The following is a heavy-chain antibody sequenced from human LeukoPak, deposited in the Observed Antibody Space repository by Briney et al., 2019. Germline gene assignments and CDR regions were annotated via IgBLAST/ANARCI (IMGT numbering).Heavy chain of an antibody. Sequence: GASVKVSCKASGYTFTTYGISWVRQAPGQGLEWMGWISPYNGNTNSAQKFQGRVTMTRNTSISTAYMELSSLRSEDTAVYYCARGRWARPRMLFDYWGQGTLVTVSS. V-gene: IGHV1-18*01. D-gene: IGHD3-16*01. CDR3: ARGRWARPRMLFDY. CDR1: GYTFTTYG. CDR2: ISPYNGNT. J-gene: IGHJ4*02.